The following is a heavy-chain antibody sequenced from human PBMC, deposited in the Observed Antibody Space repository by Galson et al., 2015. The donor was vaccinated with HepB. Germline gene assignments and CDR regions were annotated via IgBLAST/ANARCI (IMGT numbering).Heavy chain of an antibody. CDR2: IDPSDSET. Sequence: QSGAEVKKPGESLRISCKVSGYSFTAYWITWLRQMPGKGLEWMGRIDPSDSETNYSPSFQGLVTFSADMSINTAYLHWSSLKSSDTAIYFCATSPGPGNYYPYYWGQGTLVTVSS. V-gene: IGHV5-10-1*01. CDR1: GYSFTAYW. J-gene: IGHJ4*02. CDR3: ATSPGPGNYYPYY. D-gene: IGHD3-10*01.